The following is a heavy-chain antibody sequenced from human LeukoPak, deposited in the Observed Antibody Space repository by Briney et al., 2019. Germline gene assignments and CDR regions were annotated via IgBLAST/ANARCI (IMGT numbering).Heavy chain of an antibody. V-gene: IGHV4-39*07. CDR2: IYYSGST. CDR1: GGSISSSSYY. J-gene: IGHJ3*02. D-gene: IGHD6-13*01. Sequence: SETLSLTCTVSGGSISSSSYYWGWIRQPPGKGLEWIGSIYYSGSTYYNPSLKSRVTISVDTSKNQFSLKLSSVTAADTAVYYCASSIAAAGDDAFDIWGQGTVVTVSS. CDR3: ASSIAAAGDDAFDI.